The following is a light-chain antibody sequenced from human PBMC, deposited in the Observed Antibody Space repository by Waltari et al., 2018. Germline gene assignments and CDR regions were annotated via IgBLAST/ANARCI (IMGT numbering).Light chain of an antibody. V-gene: IGLV2-14*01. CDR2: DVT. J-gene: IGLJ1*01. CDR3: SSYTSTSSYV. CDR1: SSDVGGYNF. Sequence: QSALTQPASVSGSPGQSITISCTGPSSDVGGYNFVSCYQQHPSKAPKLIIYDVTERPSGVSHRFSGSNSGNTASLTISGLQAEDEADYYCSSYTSTSSYVFGAETKVTVL.